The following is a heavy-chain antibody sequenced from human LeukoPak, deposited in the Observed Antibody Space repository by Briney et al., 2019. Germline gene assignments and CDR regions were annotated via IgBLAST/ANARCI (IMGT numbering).Heavy chain of an antibody. CDR1: GGSISSYY. J-gene: IGHJ4*01. CDR3: ARHMGLGYTYFYPYFDY. CDR2: IYYSGST. D-gene: IGHD1-1*01. Sequence: SETLSLTCTVSGGSISSYYWSWIRQPPGKGLEWIGYIYYSGSTNYNPSLKSRVTISVDTSKNQFSLKLSSATAADTAVYYCARHMGLGYTYFYPYFDYWGQGTLVTVSS. V-gene: IGHV4-59*08.